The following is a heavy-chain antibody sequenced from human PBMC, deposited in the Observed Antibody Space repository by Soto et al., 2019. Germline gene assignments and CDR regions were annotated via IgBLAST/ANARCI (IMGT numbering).Heavy chain of an antibody. Sequence: GESLKISCAASGFTFTDYATTWVRQAPGKGLEWVSSISGSGSSTFYAGSVKGRFTISRDNSRNTVSLQMNSLRAEDTAVYYCAKASSTISPDYWGQGTLVTVSS. CDR1: GFTFTDYA. CDR3: AKASSTISPDY. V-gene: IGHV3-23*01. D-gene: IGHD6-6*01. CDR2: ISGSGSST. J-gene: IGHJ4*02.